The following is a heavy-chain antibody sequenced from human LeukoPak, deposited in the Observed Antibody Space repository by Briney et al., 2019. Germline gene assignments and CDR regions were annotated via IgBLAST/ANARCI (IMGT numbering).Heavy chain of an antibody. CDR3: ARAPSYQPYYCYYYIDV. D-gene: IGHD1-14*01. CDR1: GFPFSSYS. J-gene: IGHJ6*03. CDR2: ISSSSSYI. Sequence: GGSLRLSCAASGFPFSSYSMNWVRQAPGKGLEWVSSISSSSSYIYYADSVKGRFTISRDNAKNSLYLQMNSLRAEDTAVYYCARAPSYQPYYCYYYIDVWGKGTTVTVSS. V-gene: IGHV3-21*01.